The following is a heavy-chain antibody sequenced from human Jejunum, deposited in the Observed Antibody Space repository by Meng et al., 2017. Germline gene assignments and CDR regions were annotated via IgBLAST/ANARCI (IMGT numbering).Heavy chain of an antibody. Sequence: QGQLQESGPGLVRPSETLSLTCTVSGGSVSSGFYYWSWIRQPPGKGLEWIGYISDSGTTNYNPSFKNRVTMSVDTSKNHFSLKLTSVTAADTAVYFCARDSETYPTYFDYWGQGTLVTVSS. CDR3: ARDSETYPTYFDY. CDR1: GGSVSSGFYY. D-gene: IGHD5-24*01. V-gene: IGHV4-61*03. J-gene: IGHJ4*02. CDR2: ISDSGTT.